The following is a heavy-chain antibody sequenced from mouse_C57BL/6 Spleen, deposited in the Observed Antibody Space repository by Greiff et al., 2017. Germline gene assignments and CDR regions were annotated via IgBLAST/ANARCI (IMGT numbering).Heavy chain of an antibody. V-gene: IGHV14-2*01. CDR2: IDPEDGET. CDR3: ARFAVVANDFDY. D-gene: IGHD1-1*01. Sequence: VQLMQSGAELVKPGASVKLSCTASGFNIKDYYMHWVKQRTEQGLEWIGRIDPEDGETKYAPKFQGKATITAATSSTTAYLQLSNLTSEDTASYYCARFAVVANDFDYWGQGTTLTVSS. CDR1: GFNIKDYY. J-gene: IGHJ2*01.